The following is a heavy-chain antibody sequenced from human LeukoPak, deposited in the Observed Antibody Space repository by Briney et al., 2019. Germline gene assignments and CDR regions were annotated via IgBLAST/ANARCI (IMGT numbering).Heavy chain of an antibody. CDR3: ARGVPGIAVSFDY. Sequence: GGSLRLSCAASGFTFSSYAMHWVRQAPGKGLEWVAVISYDGSNKYYADSVKGRFTISRDNSKNTLYLQMNSLRAEDTAVYYCARGVPGIAVSFDYWGRGTLVTVSS. CDR1: GFTFSSYA. CDR2: ISYDGSNK. J-gene: IGHJ4*02. V-gene: IGHV3-30-3*01. D-gene: IGHD6-19*01.